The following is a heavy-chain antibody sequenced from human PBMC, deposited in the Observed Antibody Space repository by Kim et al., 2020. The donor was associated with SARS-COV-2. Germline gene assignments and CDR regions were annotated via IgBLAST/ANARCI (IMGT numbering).Heavy chain of an antibody. V-gene: IGHV3-43*01. CDR3: AKDIELQLWSREQYDAFDI. D-gene: IGHD5-18*01. J-gene: IGHJ3*02. Sequence: GRFTISRDNSKNSLYLQMNSLRTEDTALYYCAKDIELQLWSREQYDAFDIWGQGTMVTVSS.